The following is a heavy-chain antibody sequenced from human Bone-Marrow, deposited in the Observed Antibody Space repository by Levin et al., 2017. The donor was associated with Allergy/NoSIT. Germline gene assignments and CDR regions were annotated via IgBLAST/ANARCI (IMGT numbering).Heavy chain of an antibody. Sequence: GESLKISCTASGFTFGDYAMSWVRQAPGKGLEWVGFIRSKAYGGTTEYAASVKGRFTISRDDSKSIAYLQMNSLKTEDTAVYYCTRVVAVGVRSGGGAFDIWGQGTMVTVSS. J-gene: IGHJ3*02. V-gene: IGHV3-49*04. CDR1: GFTFGDYA. CDR3: TRVVAVGVRSGGGAFDI. D-gene: IGHD1-26*01. CDR2: IRSKAYGGTT.